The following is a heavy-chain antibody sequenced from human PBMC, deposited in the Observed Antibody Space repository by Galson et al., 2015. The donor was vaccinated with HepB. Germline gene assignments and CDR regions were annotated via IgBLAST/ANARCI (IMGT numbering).Heavy chain of an antibody. CDR2: INAGNGDT. CDR3: AREPWGTYDY. V-gene: IGHV1-3*01. CDR1: GYTFTRHA. Sequence: SVKVSCKASGYTFTRHALHWVRQAPGQRLEWMGWINAGNGDTEYSKKFQGRVTITRDTSASTAYMELSSLRSEDTAVYYCAREPWGTYDYWGQGTLVTVSS. D-gene: IGHD3-16*01. J-gene: IGHJ4*02.